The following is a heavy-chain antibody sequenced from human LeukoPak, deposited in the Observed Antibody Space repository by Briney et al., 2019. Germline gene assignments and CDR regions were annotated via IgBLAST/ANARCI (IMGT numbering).Heavy chain of an antibody. V-gene: IGHV1-18*01. J-gene: IGHJ4*02. Sequence: ASVKVSCKASGYTFTSYGISWVRQAPGQGLEWMGWISAYNGNTNYAQKLQGRVTMTTDTSTSTAYMELRSLRSDDTAVYYCARERVSPYKYGSGSYYGGYFYYWGQGTLVTVSS. D-gene: IGHD3-10*01. CDR1: GYTFTSYG. CDR2: ISAYNGNT. CDR3: ARERVSPYKYGSGSYYGGYFYY.